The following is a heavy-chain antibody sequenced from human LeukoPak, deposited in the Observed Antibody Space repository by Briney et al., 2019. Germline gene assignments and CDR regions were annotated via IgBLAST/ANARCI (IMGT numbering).Heavy chain of an antibody. CDR2: IRYDGSNK. J-gene: IGHJ4*02. CDR3: AKDLYDILTGSLTPPGY. D-gene: IGHD3-9*01. Sequence: GGSLRLSCAASGFTFRSYGMHWVRQAAGKGLEGVAFIRYDGSNKYYADSVKGRFTISRDNSKNTLYLQMSSLRAEDTAVYYCAKDLYDILTGSLTPPGYWGQGTLVTVSS. CDR1: GFTFRSYG. V-gene: IGHV3-30*02.